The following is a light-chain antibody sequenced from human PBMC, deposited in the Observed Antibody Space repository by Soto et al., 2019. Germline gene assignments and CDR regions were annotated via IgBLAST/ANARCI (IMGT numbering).Light chain of an antibody. J-gene: IGLJ2*01. CDR2: DVN. CDR3: SSSSGRSYIVL. V-gene: IGLV2-14*03. CDR1: ASDVGGYGN. Sequence: QSALTQPASVSGSPGQSIAISCTGTASDVGGYGNLSWYQQHPGRAPKLIIYDVNYRPSGVSDRFSASKSGNTASLTISGLHSEDEADYYCSSSSGRSYIVLFGGGTKVTVL.